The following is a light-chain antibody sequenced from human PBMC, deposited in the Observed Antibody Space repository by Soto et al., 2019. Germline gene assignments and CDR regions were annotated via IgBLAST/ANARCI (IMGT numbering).Light chain of an antibody. CDR2: EVS. CDR1: RGDVGGYDY. CDR3: SSDAGSNILV. J-gene: IGLJ2*01. V-gene: IGLV2-8*01. Sequence: QSALTQPPSASGSPGQSVTISCSGTRGDVGGYDYVSWYQQRPGKAPKLLIYEVSKRPSGVPDRFSGSKSGNTASLTVSGVQAEDEADYYCSSDAGSNILVFGGGPKLTVL.